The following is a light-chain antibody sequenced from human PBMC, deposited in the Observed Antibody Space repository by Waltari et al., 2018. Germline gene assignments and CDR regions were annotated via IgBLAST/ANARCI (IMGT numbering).Light chain of an antibody. CDR3: QSYDKTLSAWV. J-gene: IGLJ3*02. CDR1: TSNTGAGYD. V-gene: IGLV1-40*01. Sequence: QSVLPQPPSVSGPPGQRVTVSCTGSTSNTGAGYDVPWYQQFPGGAPKLVIYANNTRPSGVPDRFSATKSGSSASLAITGLQAEDEADYYCQSYDKTLSAWVFGGGTRLTVL. CDR2: ANN.